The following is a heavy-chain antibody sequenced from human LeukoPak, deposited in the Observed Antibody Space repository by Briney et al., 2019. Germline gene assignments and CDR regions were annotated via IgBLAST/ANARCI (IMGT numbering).Heavy chain of an antibody. J-gene: IGHJ6*03. V-gene: IGHV1-8*03. Sequence: ASVKVSCKASGYTFTNSGVSWVRQATGQGLEWMGWMNPNSGNTGYAQKFQGRVTITRNTSISTAYMELSSLRSEDTAVYYCARARRGLGYCSSTSCYPSRDYYYYMDVWGKGTTVTVSS. CDR2: MNPNSGNT. CDR3: ARARRGLGYCSSTSCYPSRDYYYYMDV. D-gene: IGHD2-2*01. CDR1: GYTFTNSG.